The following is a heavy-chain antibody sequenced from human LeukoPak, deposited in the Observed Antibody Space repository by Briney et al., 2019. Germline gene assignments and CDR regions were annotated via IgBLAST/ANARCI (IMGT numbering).Heavy chain of an antibody. D-gene: IGHD6-13*01. CDR3: ARGGIAAAGTRRLFDP. J-gene: IGHJ5*02. Sequence: PSETLSLTCTVSGGSISSYYWSWIRQPPGKGLEWIGYIYYIGSLTYNPSLKSRVTISVDTSKNQFSLKLTSVTAADTAVYYCARGGIAAAGTRRLFDPWGQGTLVTVSS. CDR1: GGSISSYY. CDR2: IYYIGSL. V-gene: IGHV4-59*01.